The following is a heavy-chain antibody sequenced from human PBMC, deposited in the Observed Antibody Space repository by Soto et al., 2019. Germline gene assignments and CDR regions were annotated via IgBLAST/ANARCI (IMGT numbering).Heavy chain of an antibody. Sequence: ASVKVSCKVSGYTLTELSMHWVRQAPGKGLEWMGGFDPEDGETIYAQKFQGRVTMTEDTSTDTAYMELSSLGSEDTAVYYCATPYYYGSGSYYYFDYWGQGTLVTVSS. V-gene: IGHV1-24*01. J-gene: IGHJ4*02. CDR2: FDPEDGET. CDR3: ATPYYYGSGSYYYFDY. CDR1: GYTLTELS. D-gene: IGHD3-10*01.